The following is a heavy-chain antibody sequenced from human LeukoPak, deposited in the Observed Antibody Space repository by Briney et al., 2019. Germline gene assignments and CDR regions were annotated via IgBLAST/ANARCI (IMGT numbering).Heavy chain of an antibody. V-gene: IGHV3-64*02. J-gene: IGHJ4*02. D-gene: IGHD6-13*01. CDR3: AREGTQAAALDY. CDR1: GFTFSTYA. CDR2: ISSNGGST. Sequence: PGGPLRLSCAASGFTFSTYAMHWVRQAPGKGLECVSAISSNGGSTYYADSVKGRFTISRDNSKNTLYLQMGSLRAEDMAVYYCAREGTQAAALDYWGQGTLVTVSS.